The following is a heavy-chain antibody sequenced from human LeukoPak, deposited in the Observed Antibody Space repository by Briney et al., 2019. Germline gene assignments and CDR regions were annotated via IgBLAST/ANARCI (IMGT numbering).Heavy chain of an antibody. Sequence: GGSIRLSCAASGFTFSSYAMSWVRQAPGRGLEWVSAISGSGGSTYYADSVKGRFTISRDNSKNTLYLQMNSLRAEDTAVYYCAKDGGGGESYSSSWYWYYYYMDVWGKGTTVTVSS. J-gene: IGHJ6*03. D-gene: IGHD6-13*01. CDR1: GFTFSSYA. CDR3: AKDGGGGESYSSSWYWYYYYMDV. V-gene: IGHV3-23*01. CDR2: ISGSGGST.